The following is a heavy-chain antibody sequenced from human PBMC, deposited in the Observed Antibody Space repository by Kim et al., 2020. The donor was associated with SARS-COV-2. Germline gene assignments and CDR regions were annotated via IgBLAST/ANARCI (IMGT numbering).Heavy chain of an antibody. CDR3: ARGYGSGSPYGMDV. V-gene: IGHV4-30-2*01. D-gene: IGHD3-10*01. J-gene: IGHJ6*02. Sequence: TPSHKGRVTISVDRSKNQFSLKLSSGTAADTAVYYCARGYGSGSPYGMDVWGQGTTVTVSS.